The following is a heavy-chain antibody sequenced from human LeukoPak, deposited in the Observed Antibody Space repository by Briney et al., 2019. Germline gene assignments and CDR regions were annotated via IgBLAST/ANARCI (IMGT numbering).Heavy chain of an antibody. D-gene: IGHD3-22*01. V-gene: IGHV3-64D*06. J-gene: IGHJ4*02. CDR2: ISSNGGST. CDR1: GFTFSSYA. CDR3: VNPPSSGYYRG. Sequence: GGFLRLSCSASGFTFSSYAMHWVRQAPGKGLEYVSAISSNGGSTYYADSVKGRFTISRDNSKNTLYLQMSSLRAEDTAVYYCVNPPSSGYYRGWGQGTLVTVSS.